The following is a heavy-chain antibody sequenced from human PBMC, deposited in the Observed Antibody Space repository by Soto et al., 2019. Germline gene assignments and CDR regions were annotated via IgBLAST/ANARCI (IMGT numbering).Heavy chain of an antibody. J-gene: IGHJ6*02. CDR1: GFTFSSYG. Sequence: QVQLVESGGGVVQPGRSPRLSCAASGFTFSSYGMHWVRQAPGKGLEWVAVISYDGSNKYYADSVKGRFTISRDNSKNTLYLQMNSLRVEDTAVYYCAKDLLRPGRAYGMDVWGQGTTVTVSS. CDR2: ISYDGSNK. V-gene: IGHV3-30*18. CDR3: AKDLLRPGRAYGMDV.